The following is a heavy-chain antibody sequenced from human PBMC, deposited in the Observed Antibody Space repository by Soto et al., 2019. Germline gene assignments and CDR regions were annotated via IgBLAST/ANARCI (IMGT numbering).Heavy chain of an antibody. CDR3: ARDYAYGGYDY. D-gene: IGHD5-12*01. J-gene: IGHJ4*02. CDR2: LSDGGSS. V-gene: IGHV3-53*01. Sequence: GGSLRLSCAASGFSVSSTYMSWVRQAPGKGLEWVSTLSDGGSSHYADSVTGRFSVSRDNSKNTLYLQMNGLRADDTAIYYCARDYAYGGYDYRGQGTQVTVSS. CDR1: GFSVSSTY.